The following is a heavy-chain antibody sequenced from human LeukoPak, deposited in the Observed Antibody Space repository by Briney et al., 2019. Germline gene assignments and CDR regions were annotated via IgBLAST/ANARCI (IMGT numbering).Heavy chain of an antibody. V-gene: IGHV4-61*02. Sequence: SETLSLTCTVSGGSISSGSYYWSWIRQPAGKGLEWIGRIYTSGSTTYNPSLKSRVTISLDTSKNQFSLNLSSVTAADTVVYYCARSRVTTSPYFDCWGQGTLVTVSS. J-gene: IGHJ4*02. CDR2: IYTSGST. CDR1: GGSISSGSYY. D-gene: IGHD4-11*01. CDR3: ARSRVTTSPYFDC.